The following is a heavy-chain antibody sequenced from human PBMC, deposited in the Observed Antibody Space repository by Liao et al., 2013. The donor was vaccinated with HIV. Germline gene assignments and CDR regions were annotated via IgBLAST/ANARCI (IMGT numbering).Heavy chain of an antibody. V-gene: IGHV4-34*01. D-gene: IGHD3-10*01. Sequence: QVQLQQWGAGLLKPSETLSLTCAVYGGSFSGYYWSWIRQPPGKGLEWIGEINHSGSTKYNPSLKSRVTISVDTSKNQFSLKLSSVTAADTAVYYCARGGLDYYGSGSSDDAFDIWGQGTMVTVSS. CDR3: ARGGLDYYGSGSSDDAFDI. J-gene: IGHJ3*02. CDR1: GGSFSGYY. CDR2: INHSGST.